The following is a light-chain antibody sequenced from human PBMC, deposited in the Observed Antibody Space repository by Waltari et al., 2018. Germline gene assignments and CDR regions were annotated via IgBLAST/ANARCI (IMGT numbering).Light chain of an antibody. V-gene: IGKV3-11*01. CDR2: DAS. CDR3: QQRNNWPDT. J-gene: IGKJ5*01. Sequence: ELLLTQSPATLSLSPGERVTLSCRASQSVGSYLAWYQQKPGQAPRPLFYDASNRATGVPARFSGSGSGTDFTLSISSLRPEDFALYYCQQRNNWPDTFGQGTRLENK. CDR1: QSVGSY.